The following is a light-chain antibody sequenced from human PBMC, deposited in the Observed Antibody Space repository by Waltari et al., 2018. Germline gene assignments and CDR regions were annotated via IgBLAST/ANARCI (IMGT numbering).Light chain of an antibody. J-gene: IGKJ4*01. V-gene: IGKV1-5*03. CDR3: QQYDSLPVT. CDR2: AS. Sequence: ASRLESGVPSRFSGSGFGTEFTLTVSSLQPGDFATYYCQQYDSLPVTFGGGTKVEIK.